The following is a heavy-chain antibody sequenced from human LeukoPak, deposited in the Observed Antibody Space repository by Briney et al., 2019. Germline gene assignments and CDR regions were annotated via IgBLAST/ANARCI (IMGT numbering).Heavy chain of an antibody. V-gene: IGHV3-48*03. Sequence: GGSLRLSCAASGFTFSSYEMNWVRQAPGKGLEWVSYISSSGSTIYYADPVKGRFTISRDNAKNSLYLQMNSLRAEDTAVYYCARGGGDYYDSSGYYATPYYFDYWGQGTLVTVSS. CDR1: GFTFSSYE. CDR3: ARGGGDYYDSSGYYATPYYFDY. J-gene: IGHJ4*02. CDR2: ISSSGSTI. D-gene: IGHD3-22*01.